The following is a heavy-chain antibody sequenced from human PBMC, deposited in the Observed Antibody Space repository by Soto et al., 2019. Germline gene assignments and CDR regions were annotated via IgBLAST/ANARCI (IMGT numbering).Heavy chain of an antibody. CDR1: GGSISSGGYY. CDR3: ASMDKFKASVNWFDP. J-gene: IGHJ5*02. V-gene: IGHV4-31*03. D-gene: IGHD2-2*03. CDR2: IYYSGST. Sequence: PSETLSLTCTFSGGSISSGGYYWSWIRQHPGKGLEWIGFIYYSGSTYYNPSLKSRVTISVDTSKNQFSLKLSSVTAADTAVYYCASMDKFKASVNWFDPWGQGTLVTVSS.